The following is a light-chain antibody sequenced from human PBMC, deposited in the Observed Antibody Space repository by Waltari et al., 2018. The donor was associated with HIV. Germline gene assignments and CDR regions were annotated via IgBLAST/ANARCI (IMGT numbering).Light chain of an antibody. Sequence: EIVLTQSPGTLSLSPGERATLSCRASQSVSSNYLAWYQQKPAQAPRLLIYGASSRATGIPDRFGGSGSGTDFTLTISRLEPEDVAVYYCQRYDSSPVTFGGGTKVEIK. CDR1: QSVSSNY. V-gene: IGKV3-20*01. J-gene: IGKJ4*01. CDR3: QRYDSSPVT. CDR2: GAS.